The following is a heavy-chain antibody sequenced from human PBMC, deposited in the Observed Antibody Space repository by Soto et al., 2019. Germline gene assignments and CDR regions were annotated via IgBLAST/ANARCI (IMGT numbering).Heavy chain of an antibody. D-gene: IGHD2-15*01. CDR2: IYYSGST. CDR1: GGSISSYY. J-gene: IGHJ4*02. V-gene: IGHV4-59*01. Sequence: SETLSLTCTVSGGSISSYYWSWIRQPPGKGLEWIGYIYYSGSTNYNPSLKSRVTISVDTSKNQFSLKLSSVTAADTAVYYCARNGRLYDQEYYFAYWGQGTLVTVSS. CDR3: ARNGRLYDQEYYFAY.